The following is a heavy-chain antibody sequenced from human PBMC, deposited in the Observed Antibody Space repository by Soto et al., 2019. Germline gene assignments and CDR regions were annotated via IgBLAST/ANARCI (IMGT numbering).Heavy chain of an antibody. CDR2: IYYSGST. CDR3: ASPSSFYYFDY. Sequence: QLQLQESGPGLVKPSETLSLTCTVSGGSISSSSYYWGWIRQPPGKGLEWIGSIYYSGSTYYNPSLKRRVTISVDTSKNQFSLKLSSVTAADTAVYYCASPSSFYYFDYWGQGTLVTVSS. D-gene: IGHD3-10*01. V-gene: IGHV4-39*01. CDR1: GGSISSSSYY. J-gene: IGHJ4*02.